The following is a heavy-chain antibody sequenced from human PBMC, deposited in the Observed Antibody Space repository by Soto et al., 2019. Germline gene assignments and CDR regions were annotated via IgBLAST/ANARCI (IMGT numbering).Heavy chain of an antibody. CDR1: GFTFSSYA. Sequence: GGSLRLSGAASGFTFSSYAMSWVRQAPGKGLEWVSSISGSGGSTYYADSVKGRFTICRDNSKNTLYLQMSSLRAEDTAVYFCAKRVPDDCSGGSCSGGIDYWGQGTLVTVSS. CDR3: AKRVPDDCSGGSCSGGIDY. J-gene: IGHJ4*02. CDR2: ISGSGGST. D-gene: IGHD2-15*01. V-gene: IGHV3-23*01.